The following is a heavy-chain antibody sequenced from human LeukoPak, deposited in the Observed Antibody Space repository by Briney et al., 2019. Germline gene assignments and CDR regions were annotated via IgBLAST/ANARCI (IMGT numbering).Heavy chain of an antibody. CDR2: ISYDGSNK. V-gene: IGHV3-30*04. CDR3: ARQHQQLVPIGYYYYMDV. J-gene: IGHJ6*03. D-gene: IGHD6-13*01. Sequence: PSGGSLRLSCAASGFTFSSYAMHWVRQAPGKGLEWVAVISYDGSNKYYADSVKGRFTISRDNSKNTLYLQMNSLRAEDTAVYYCARQHQQLVPIGYYYYMDVWGKGTTVTVSS. CDR1: GFTFSSYA.